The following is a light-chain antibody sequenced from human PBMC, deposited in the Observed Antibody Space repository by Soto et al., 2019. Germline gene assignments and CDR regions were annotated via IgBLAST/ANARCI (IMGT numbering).Light chain of an antibody. CDR2: DSS. V-gene: IGKV1-5*01. Sequence: DLQMTQSPSTLPASVGDRDTITCRASQNISIWLAWYQQRPGRAPRLLIYDSSSLESGVPSTFSGSGSGTEFSLTISNLRPDDFATYYCQHYHSFSITFGQGTRLEIK. J-gene: IGKJ5*01. CDR3: QHYHSFSIT. CDR1: QNISIW.